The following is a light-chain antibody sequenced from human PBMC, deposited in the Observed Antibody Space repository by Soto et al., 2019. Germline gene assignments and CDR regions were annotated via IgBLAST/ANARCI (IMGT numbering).Light chain of an antibody. J-gene: IGLJ3*02. Sequence: SVLTQPPSASGTPGQRVSISCSGTNSDIGSNSVNWYQQLPGSAPKLLIYSNSQRRSGVPARLSGSKSGTSASLAIHGLQPEDEADYYCAAWDDSLNGWVFGGGTKVTVL. CDR1: NSDIGSNS. CDR2: SNS. V-gene: IGLV1-44*01. CDR3: AAWDDSLNGWV.